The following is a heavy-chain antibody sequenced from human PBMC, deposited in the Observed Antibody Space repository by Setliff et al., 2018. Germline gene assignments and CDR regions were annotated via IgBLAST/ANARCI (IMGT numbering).Heavy chain of an antibody. CDR3: ARADHLVTTTFDY. J-gene: IGHJ4*01. D-gene: IGHD4-17*01. V-gene: IGHV7-4-1*02. Sequence: ASVKVSCKTSRGTFSNYAISWVRQAPGQGLEWMGWINTKTGDPTYAQGYTGRFAFSLDTSDSATYLDISNLKAEDTATYYCARADHLVTTTFDYWGQGTLVTVSS. CDR1: RGTFSNYA. CDR2: INTKTGDP.